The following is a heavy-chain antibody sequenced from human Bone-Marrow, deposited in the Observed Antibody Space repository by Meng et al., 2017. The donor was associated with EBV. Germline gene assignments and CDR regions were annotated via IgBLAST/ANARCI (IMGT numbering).Heavy chain of an antibody. Sequence: QVKVVGSGGGLVKPGGSLRLSCAASGFNFSDYYMSVIRQAPGKGLEWVSYISNSGGNTYYADSVKGRFTISRDNTKNSLYMQMNSLRDEDTAVYYCARRSTIYSGRFDFWGQGTLVTASS. J-gene: IGHJ4*02. CDR2: ISNSGGNT. CDR3: ARRSTIYSGRFDF. CDR1: GFNFSDYY. D-gene: IGHD5/OR15-5a*01. V-gene: IGHV3-11*01.